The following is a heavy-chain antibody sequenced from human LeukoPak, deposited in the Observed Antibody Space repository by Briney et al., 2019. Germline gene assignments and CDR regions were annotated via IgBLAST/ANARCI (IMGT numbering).Heavy chain of an antibody. J-gene: IGHJ3*02. CDR2: ISSGGSTV. CDR3: ARVVIVGATGI. Sequence: GGSLRLSCAASGFTFSSYEMNWVRQAPGKGLEWVSYISSGGSTVYYADSVKGRFAISRDNAKNSLYLQMNSLRAEDTAVYYCARVVIVGATGIWGQGTMVTVSS. CDR1: GFTFSSYE. D-gene: IGHD1-26*01. V-gene: IGHV3-48*03.